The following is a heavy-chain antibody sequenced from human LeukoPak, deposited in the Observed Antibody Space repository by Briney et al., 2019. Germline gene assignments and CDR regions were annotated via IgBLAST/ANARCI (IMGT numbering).Heavy chain of an antibody. CDR3: ASGGYYDSSGYSPFAFDI. CDR1: GYSFTSYW. V-gene: IGHV5-51*01. J-gene: IGHJ3*02. D-gene: IGHD3-22*01. Sequence: GESLKISCKGSGYSFTSYWIGWVRQMPGKGLEWMGIIYPGDSDTRYSPSFQGQVTIPADKSISTAYLQWSSLKASDTAMYYCASGGYYDSSGYSPFAFDIWGQGTMVTVSS. CDR2: IYPGDSDT.